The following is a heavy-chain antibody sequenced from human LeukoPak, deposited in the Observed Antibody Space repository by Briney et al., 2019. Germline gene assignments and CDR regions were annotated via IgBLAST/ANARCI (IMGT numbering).Heavy chain of an antibody. V-gene: IGHV4-61*01. J-gene: IGHJ4*02. D-gene: IGHD5-18*01. CDR3: ARGAAGYSYG. Sequence: SETLSLTCTVSGGSVSSSNYYWNWIRQPPGKGLEWIGYIYYSGSTNYNPSLKSRVTISIDTSKNQFSLRLSSVTAADTAVYYCARGAAGYSYGWGQGTLVTVSS. CDR2: IYYSGST. CDR1: GGSVSSSNYY.